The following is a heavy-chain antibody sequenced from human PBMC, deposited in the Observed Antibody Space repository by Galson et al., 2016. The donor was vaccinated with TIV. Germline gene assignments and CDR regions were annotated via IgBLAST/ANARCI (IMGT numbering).Heavy chain of an antibody. CDR2: ISGYDSNR. D-gene: IGHD2-2*01. CDR1: GYTFTNHG. V-gene: IGHV1-18*04. CDR3: ARDAPYASAWSIDY. Sequence: SVKVSCKASGYTFTNHGISWVRQAPGQGLEWMGWISGYDSNREYAQKVQGRVTMSIDTSTSTASMEVRSLKSDDTAVYYCARDAPYASAWSIDYWGQGTLVTVSP. J-gene: IGHJ4*02.